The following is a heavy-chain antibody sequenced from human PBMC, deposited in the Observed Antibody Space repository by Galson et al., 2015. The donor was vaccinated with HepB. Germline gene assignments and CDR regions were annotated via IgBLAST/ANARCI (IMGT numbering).Heavy chain of an antibody. D-gene: IGHD2/OR15-2a*01. CDR1: GGSISNYY. CDR2: IYSSGSI. Sequence: SETLSLTCTVSGGSISNYYWSWIRQPAGKGLEWLGRIYSSGSINNNPSLKSRVTMSIDMSKNQFSLKLSSVTAADTAVYYCARTVFWYMDVWGKGTTVTVSS. CDR3: ARTVFWYMDV. J-gene: IGHJ6*03. V-gene: IGHV4-4*07.